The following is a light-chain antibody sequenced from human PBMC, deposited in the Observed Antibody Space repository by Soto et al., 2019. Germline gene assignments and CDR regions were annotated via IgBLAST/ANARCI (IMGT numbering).Light chain of an antibody. CDR2: GVS. CDR3: QVYGSSPKT. Sequence: IVLTQSPGTLSLSPGEGATLSCRASQPVNSGYLAWYQQKPGQAPRLLMYGVSTRDTGIPDRFSGSGAGTDFTLTISRLEPGDFAVYYCQVYGSSPKTFGQGTKVEF. V-gene: IGKV3-20*01. J-gene: IGKJ1*01. CDR1: QPVNSGY.